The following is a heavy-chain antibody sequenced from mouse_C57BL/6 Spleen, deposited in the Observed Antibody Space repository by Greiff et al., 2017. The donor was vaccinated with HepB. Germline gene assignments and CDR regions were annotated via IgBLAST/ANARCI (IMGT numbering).Heavy chain of an antibody. CDR1: GFNIKDYY. CDR2: IDPEDGET. V-gene: IGHV14-2*01. J-gene: IGHJ3*01. Sequence: VQLQQSGAELVKPGASVKLSCTASGFNIKDYYMHWVKQRTEQGLEWIGRIDPEDGETKYAPKFQVKATITADTSSNTAYLQLSSLTSEDTAVYYCATTQGYPWFAYWGQGTLVTVSA. CDR3: ATTQGYPWFAY.